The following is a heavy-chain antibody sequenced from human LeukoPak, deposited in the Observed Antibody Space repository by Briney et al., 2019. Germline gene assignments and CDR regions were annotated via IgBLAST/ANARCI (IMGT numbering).Heavy chain of an antibody. J-gene: IGHJ4*02. V-gene: IGHV3-53*01. CDR3: TRPVYAGYFDY. CDR1: GFTFSSYW. D-gene: IGHD1-14*01. CDR2: IYSGGGT. Sequence: GGSLRLSCAASGFTFSSYWMSWVRQAPGKGLEWVSVIYSGGGTYYADSVKGRFTISRDNSKNTLYLQMNSLRAEDTAVYYCTRPVYAGYFDYWGQGTLVTVSS.